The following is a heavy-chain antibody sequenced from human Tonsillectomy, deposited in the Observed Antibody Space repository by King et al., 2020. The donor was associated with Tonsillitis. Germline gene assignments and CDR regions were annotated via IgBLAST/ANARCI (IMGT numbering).Heavy chain of an antibody. D-gene: IGHD6-19*01. CDR3: ASAVDGNFYWDY. J-gene: IGHJ4*02. CDR2: IHLHDSTT. V-gene: IGHV5-51*01. Sequence: DVQLVESGAEVREPGQSLKISCKHSGNTFNTYWIGWVRQVPGKGLEWMGIIHLHDSTTYYNWPFHGQVTVSADKSITTAFLQWNSLKTSDTAIYYCASAVDGNFYWDYLGQGTLVTVSS. CDR1: GNTFNTYW.